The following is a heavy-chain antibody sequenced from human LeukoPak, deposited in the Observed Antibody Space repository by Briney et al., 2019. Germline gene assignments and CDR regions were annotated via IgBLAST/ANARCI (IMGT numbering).Heavy chain of an antibody. CDR1: GFTFSSYA. CDR3: ARGPTVTTDIDY. CDR2: ISGSSSDI. J-gene: IGHJ4*02. D-gene: IGHD4-11*01. V-gene: IGHV3-21*04. Sequence: GGSLRLSCAASGFTFSSYAMNWVRQARGKGLEWVSSISGSSSDIYYADSVKGRFTISRDNAKNSLYLQMNSLRAEDTAVYYCARGPTVTTDIDYWGQGTLVTVSS.